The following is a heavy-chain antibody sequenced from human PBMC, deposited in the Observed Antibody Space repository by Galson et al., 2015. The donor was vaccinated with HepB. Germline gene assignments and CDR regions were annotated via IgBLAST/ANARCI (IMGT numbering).Heavy chain of an antibody. J-gene: IGHJ5*02. D-gene: IGHD2-2*02. V-gene: IGHV4-31*03. Sequence: TLSLTCTVSGGSISSGGYYWTWIRQLPGKGLEWIGFIYYSGTTYYSPSLKSRLTISVDTSKNQFSLKLNSVTAADTAVYYCARAGTGYCSSTDCYTFWPDPWGQGTLVTVSS. CDR1: GGSISSGGYY. CDR3: ARAGTGYCSSTDCYTFWPDP. CDR2: IYYSGTT.